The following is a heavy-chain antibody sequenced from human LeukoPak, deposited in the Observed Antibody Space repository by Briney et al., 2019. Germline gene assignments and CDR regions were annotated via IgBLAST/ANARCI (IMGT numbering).Heavy chain of an antibody. V-gene: IGHV4-34*01. J-gene: IGHJ5*02. CDR2: INHSGST. Sequence: SETLSLTCAVYGGSFGGYYWSWIRQPPGKGLEWIGEINHSGSTNYNPSLKSRVTISVDMSKNQFSLKLSSVTAADTAVYYCARSTSSWYGGNWFDPWGQGTLVTVSS. CDR3: ARSTSSWYGGNWFDP. CDR1: GGSFGGYY. D-gene: IGHD6-13*01.